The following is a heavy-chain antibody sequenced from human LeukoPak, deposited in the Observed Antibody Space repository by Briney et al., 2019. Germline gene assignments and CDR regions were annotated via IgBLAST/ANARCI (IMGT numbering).Heavy chain of an antibody. CDR1: GGSISSYY. D-gene: IGHD3-10*01. J-gene: IGHJ4*02. Sequence: SETLSLTCTVSGGSISSYYWSWIRQPPGKGLEWIGEINHSGSTNYNPSLKSRVTISVDTSKNQFSLKLSSVTAADTAVYYCARHYGSGSYYRRFDYWGQGTLVTVSS. CDR3: ARHYGSGSYYRRFDY. CDR2: INHSGST. V-gene: IGHV4-34*01.